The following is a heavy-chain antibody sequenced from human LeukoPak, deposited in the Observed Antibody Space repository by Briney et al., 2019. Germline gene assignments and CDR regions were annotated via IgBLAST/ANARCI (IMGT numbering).Heavy chain of an antibody. CDR3: ARVASTIFGVVIIPYYFDY. Sequence: GSSVKVSCKASGGTFSSYAISWVRQAPGQGLEWMGGIIPIFGTANYAQKFQGRVTITADESTSTAYMELSSLRSEDTAVYYCARVASTIFGVVIIPYYFDYWGQGTLVTVSS. J-gene: IGHJ4*02. D-gene: IGHD3-3*01. CDR1: GGTFSSYA. V-gene: IGHV1-69*01. CDR2: IIPIFGTA.